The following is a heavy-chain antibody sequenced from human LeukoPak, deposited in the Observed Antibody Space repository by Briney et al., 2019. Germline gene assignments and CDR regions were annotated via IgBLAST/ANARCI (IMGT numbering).Heavy chain of an antibody. J-gene: IGHJ3*02. Sequence: PSETLSLTCTVSGGSISSSSYYWGRIRQPPGKGLEWIGSIYYSGSTYYNPSLKSRVTISVDTSKNQFSLKLSSVTAADTAVYYCARHSPYCSGGSCYSDAFDIWGQGTMVTVSS. V-gene: IGHV4-39*01. CDR3: ARHSPYCSGGSCYSDAFDI. CDR2: IYYSGST. D-gene: IGHD2-15*01. CDR1: GGSISSSSYY.